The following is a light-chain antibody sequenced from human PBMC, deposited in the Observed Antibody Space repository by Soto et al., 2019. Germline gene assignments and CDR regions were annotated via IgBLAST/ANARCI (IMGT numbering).Light chain of an antibody. Sequence: DIQMTQSPSTLSASVGDRVAITCRASQSISTWLAWYQQKPGKAPKLLIYDASNLDIGVPSRFSGSGSGTHFTFTISSLQPEDFATYYCQQYDYLPITFGQGTRLEI. J-gene: IGKJ5*01. CDR3: QQYDYLPIT. CDR1: QSISTW. CDR2: DAS. V-gene: IGKV1-33*01.